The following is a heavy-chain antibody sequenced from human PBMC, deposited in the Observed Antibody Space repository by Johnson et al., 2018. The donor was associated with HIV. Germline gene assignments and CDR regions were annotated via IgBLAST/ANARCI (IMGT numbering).Heavy chain of an antibody. Sequence: VQLVESGGGVVQPGGSLRLSCAASGFTFSSYGMHWVRQAPGKGLEWVANIKQDGSEKYYVDSVKGRFTISRDNAKNSLYLQMNSLRAEDTAVYYCAREGGVTMVDGFDIWGQGTMVTVSS. CDR1: GFTFSSYG. V-gene: IGHV3-7*03. J-gene: IGHJ3*02. CDR3: AREGGVTMVDGFDI. D-gene: IGHD3-10*01. CDR2: IKQDGSEK.